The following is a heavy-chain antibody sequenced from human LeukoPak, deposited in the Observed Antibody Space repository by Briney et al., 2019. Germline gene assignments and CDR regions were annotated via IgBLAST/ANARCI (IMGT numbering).Heavy chain of an antibody. V-gene: IGHV1-46*03. Sequence: ASVKVSCKASGYTFTSYYMHWVRQAPGQGLEWMGIINPSGGSTSYAQKFQGRVTMTRGTSTSTVYMELSSLRSEDTAVYYCARGSFLSRYYMVTDYWGQGTLVTVSS. CDR2: INPSGGST. J-gene: IGHJ4*02. D-gene: IGHD3-3*01. CDR3: ARGSFLSRYYMVTDY. CDR1: GYTFTSYY.